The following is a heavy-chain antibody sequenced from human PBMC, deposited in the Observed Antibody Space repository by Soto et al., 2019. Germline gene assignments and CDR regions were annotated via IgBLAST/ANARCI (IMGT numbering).Heavy chain of an antibody. CDR1: GASISTSNYY. Sequence: QLQLQESGPGLLKPSETLSLTCTVSGASISTSNYYWSWIRQSPGKGLEWIGSVFYSGSSCYNPSLKRRVTISVDASRNQFSLRVNFVTAADTAVYYCASRKREEICSAGNCYFTYWGQGTLVTVSS. D-gene: IGHD2-15*01. CDR2: VFYSGSS. V-gene: IGHV4-39*01. CDR3: ASRKREEICSAGNCYFTY. J-gene: IGHJ4*02.